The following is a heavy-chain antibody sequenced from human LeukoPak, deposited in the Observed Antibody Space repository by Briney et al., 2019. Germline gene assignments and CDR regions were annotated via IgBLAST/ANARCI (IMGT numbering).Heavy chain of an antibody. CDR2: ISSSSSTI. CDR3: AKGILSGIAAATFQH. V-gene: IGHV3-11*04. J-gene: IGHJ1*01. Sequence: GGSLRLSCAASGFTFSDYYMSWIRQAPGKGLEWVSYISSSSSTIYYADSVKGRFTIYRANAKNSLYLQRNSLRAEGTAVYYCAKGILSGIAAATFQHWGQGTLVTVSS. D-gene: IGHD6-13*01. CDR1: GFTFSDYY.